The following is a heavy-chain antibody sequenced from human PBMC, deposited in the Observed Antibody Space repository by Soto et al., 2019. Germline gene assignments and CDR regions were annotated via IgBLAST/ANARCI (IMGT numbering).Heavy chain of an antibody. CDR1: GFSFSRNN. J-gene: IGHJ4*02. D-gene: IGHD5-12*01. V-gene: IGHV3-48*01. CDR2: ISTSTTI. CDR3: TASVYDTFLEY. Sequence: RLSCAASGFSFSRNNMNWVRQAPGKGLKWLSYISTSTTIYYADSVRGRFTISRDNAKNTAYLQMNSLKTEDTAVYYCTASVYDTFLEYWAQGSLVTVSS.